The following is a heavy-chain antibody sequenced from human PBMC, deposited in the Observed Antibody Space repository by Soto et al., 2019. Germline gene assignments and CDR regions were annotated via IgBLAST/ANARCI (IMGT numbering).Heavy chain of an antibody. V-gene: IGHV1-18*01. J-gene: IGHJ5*02. CDR2: ISAYNGNT. CDR1: GYTFTSYG. Sequence: QVQLVQSGAEVKKPGDSVKVSCKASGYTFTSYGISWVRQSPGQGLEWMGWISAYNGNTNYAQKLQGRVTMTTDTSTSTAYKELRSLRSDDTAVYYCARERRGVGMTTVTPNWFEPWGQGTMVTVSS. CDR3: ARERRGVGMTTVTPNWFEP. D-gene: IGHD4-4*01.